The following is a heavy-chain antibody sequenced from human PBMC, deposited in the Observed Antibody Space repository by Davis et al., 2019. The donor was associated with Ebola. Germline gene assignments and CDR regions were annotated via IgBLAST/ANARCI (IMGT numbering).Heavy chain of an antibody. CDR2: IYYSGST. D-gene: IGHD6-13*01. CDR1: GGSISSYY. CDR3: ARDSSSWYESAYYYGMDV. J-gene: IGHJ6*04. V-gene: IGHV4-59*08. Sequence: SETLSLTCTVSGGSISSYYWSWIRQPPGKGLEWIGYIYYSGSTNYNPSLKSRVTISVDTSKNQFSLKLSSVTAADTAVYYCARDSSSWYESAYYYGMDVWGKGTTVTVSS.